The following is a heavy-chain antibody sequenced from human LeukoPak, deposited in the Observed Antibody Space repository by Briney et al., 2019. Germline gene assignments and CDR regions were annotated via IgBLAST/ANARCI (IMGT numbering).Heavy chain of an antibody. D-gene: IGHD2-15*01. Sequence: PGGSLRLSCAASGFTFSSYAMHWVRQAPGKGLEWVSAISGGGGSTYYVDSVKGRFTISRDNSKNTLYLQMNSLRAEDTAVYYCAKGVIYCSGGNCYFGTFGIWGQGTMVTVSS. J-gene: IGHJ3*02. V-gene: IGHV3-23*01. CDR3: AKGVIYCSGGNCYFGTFGI. CDR2: ISGGGGST. CDR1: GFTFSSYA.